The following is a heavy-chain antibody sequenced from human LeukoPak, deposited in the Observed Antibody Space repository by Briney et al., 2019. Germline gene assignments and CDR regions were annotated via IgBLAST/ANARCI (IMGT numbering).Heavy chain of an antibody. D-gene: IGHD3-10*01. Sequence: PGGSLRLSCAASGFTFSSYWMSWVRQAPGKGLEWVANIKQDGSEKYYVDSVKGRFTISRDNAKNSLYLQMNSLRAEDTAVYYCARERDGSGSFTDYWGQGTLVTVSS. CDR1: GFTFSSYW. J-gene: IGHJ4*02. CDR3: ARERDGSGSFTDY. V-gene: IGHV3-7*01. CDR2: IKQDGSEK.